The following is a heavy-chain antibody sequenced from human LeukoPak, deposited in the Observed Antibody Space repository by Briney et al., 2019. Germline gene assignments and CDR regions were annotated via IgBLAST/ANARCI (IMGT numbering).Heavy chain of an antibody. Sequence: PSETLSLTCSVSAGSIGSYYWSWIRQPPGKGLEWIGYFYTTGGTNYNPSLKSRVTMSLDTSRNQFSLRLTSVTAADTAVYYCARMYYYDSSGYYYDYWGQGTLVTVSS. V-gene: IGHV4-4*09. D-gene: IGHD3-22*01. J-gene: IGHJ4*02. CDR3: ARMYYYDSSGYYYDY. CDR2: FYTTGGT. CDR1: AGSIGSYY.